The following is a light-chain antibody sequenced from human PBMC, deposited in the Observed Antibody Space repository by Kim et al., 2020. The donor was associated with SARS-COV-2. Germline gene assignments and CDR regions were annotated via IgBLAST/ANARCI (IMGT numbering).Light chain of an antibody. CDR1: QSVLYSSNNKNY. Sequence: DIVMTQSPDSLAVSLGERATINCKSSQSVLYSSNNKNYLAWYQQKPGQPPKLLIYWASTRESGVPDRFSGSGSGTDFTLTISSLQAEDVAVYYCQQYYSYPRWTFGQGTEVDIK. CDR3: QQYYSYPRWT. V-gene: IGKV4-1*01. CDR2: WAS. J-gene: IGKJ1*01.